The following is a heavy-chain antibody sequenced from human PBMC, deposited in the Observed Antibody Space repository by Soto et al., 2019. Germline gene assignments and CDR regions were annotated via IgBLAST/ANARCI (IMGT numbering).Heavy chain of an antibody. D-gene: IGHD3-10*01. CDR1: GFTFSSYA. Sequence: GGSLRLSCEVSGFTFSSYAMNWVRQAPGKXLEWVSAISAGGNSAYYADSVKGRFTISRDNSKNTLYLQMNSLRAEDTAIYYCAKGLLGIWFGELLQPAFDYWGQGTLVTVSS. J-gene: IGHJ4*02. CDR2: ISAGGNSA. V-gene: IGHV3-23*01. CDR3: AKGLLGIWFGELLQPAFDY.